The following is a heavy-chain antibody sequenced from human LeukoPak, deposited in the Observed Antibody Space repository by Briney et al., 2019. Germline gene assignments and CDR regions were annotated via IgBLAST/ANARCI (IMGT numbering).Heavy chain of an antibody. J-gene: IGHJ4*02. CDR3: ARRTRSYNYFDY. CDR1: GGSFSGYY. D-gene: IGHD3-10*01. CDR2: INHSGST. V-gene: IGHV4-34*01. Sequence: SETLSLTCAVYGGSFSGYYWSWIRQPPGKGLEWIGKINHSGSTNFNPSLKSRVTISVDTSKNQFSLKLSSVTAADTAVYYCARRTRSYNYFDYWGQGTLVTVSS.